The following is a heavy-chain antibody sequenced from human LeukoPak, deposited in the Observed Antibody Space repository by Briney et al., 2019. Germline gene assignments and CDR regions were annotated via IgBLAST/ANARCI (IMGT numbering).Heavy chain of an antibody. CDR3: ARDSLGGSYFDY. Sequence: SETLSLTCTVSVGSLSSYYWRSIRQPPGKGLEGIGYIYFSGRTNYNPSIQSRVTISVDTSKNQFSLKLSSVTAADTAVYYCARDSLGGSYFDYWGQGTLVTVSS. V-gene: IGHV4-59*01. D-gene: IGHD1-26*01. CDR1: VGSLSSYY. CDR2: IYFSGRT. J-gene: IGHJ4*02.